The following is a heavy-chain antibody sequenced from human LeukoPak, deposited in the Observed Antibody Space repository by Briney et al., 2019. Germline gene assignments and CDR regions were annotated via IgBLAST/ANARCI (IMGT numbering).Heavy chain of an antibody. D-gene: IGHD6-19*01. CDR3: MRQRGSGHWYFDL. Sequence: PSETLSLTCTVSGDSISNSDYYWGWIRQPPGKGLEWIGTIYFSGRTYYNLSLESRVTMSVDTSKNQFSLKLSSVTATYTAVYYCMRQRGSGHWYFDLWGRGTLVTVSS. V-gene: IGHV4-39*01. J-gene: IGHJ2*01. CDR1: GDSISNSDYY. CDR2: IYFSGRT.